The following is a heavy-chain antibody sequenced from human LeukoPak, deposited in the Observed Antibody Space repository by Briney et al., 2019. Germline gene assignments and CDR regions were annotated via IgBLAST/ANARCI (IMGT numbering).Heavy chain of an antibody. CDR3: ARDHYGDFDPLFDY. Sequence: PGRSLRLSCAASGFTFSSYAMHWVRQAPGKGLEWVAVISYDGSNKYYADSVKGRFTISRGNSKNTLYLQMNSLRAEDTAVYYCARDHYGDFDPLFDYWGQGTLVTVSS. J-gene: IGHJ4*02. D-gene: IGHD4-17*01. V-gene: IGHV3-30-3*01. CDR2: ISYDGSNK. CDR1: GFTFSSYA.